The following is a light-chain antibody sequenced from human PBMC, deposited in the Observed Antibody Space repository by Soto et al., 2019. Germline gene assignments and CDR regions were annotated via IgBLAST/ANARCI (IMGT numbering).Light chain of an antibody. CDR3: SSYAGGSTLGV. CDR1: SSDVGRFNY. Sequence: QSALTQPASVSGSPGQSITISCTGTSSDVGRFNYVSWYQQHPGKAPKLIIYDVTNRPSGVSDRFSGFKSGNTASLTISGLQADDEADFYCSSYAGGSTLGVFGTGTKLTVL. J-gene: IGLJ1*01. V-gene: IGLV2-14*01. CDR2: DVT.